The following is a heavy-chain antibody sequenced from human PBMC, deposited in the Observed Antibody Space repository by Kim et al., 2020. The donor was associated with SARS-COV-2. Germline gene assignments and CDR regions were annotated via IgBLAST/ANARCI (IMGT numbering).Heavy chain of an antibody. V-gene: IGHV3-48*03. J-gene: IGHJ6*01. CDR2: ISSSGSSI. CDR3: ARDRFAAHIAVAGIDYY. D-gene: IGHD6-19*01. Sequence: GGSLRVSCAASGFTFSSYEMNWVRQAPGKGLEWVSFISSSGSSIYFADSVKGRFTISRDNAKNSLYLQMISLRAEDTAVYYCARDRFAAHIAVAGIDYY. CDR1: GFTFSSYE.